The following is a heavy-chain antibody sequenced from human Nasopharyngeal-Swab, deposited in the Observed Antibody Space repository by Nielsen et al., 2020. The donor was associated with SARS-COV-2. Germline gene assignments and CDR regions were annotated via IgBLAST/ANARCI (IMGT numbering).Heavy chain of an antibody. D-gene: IGHD3-22*01. CDR3: ARVGYYDSSGYSYYFDY. V-gene: IGHV4-39*01. J-gene: IGHJ4*02. Sequence: SETLSLTCTVSGGSISSSSYYWGWIRQPPGKGLEWIGSIYYSGSTYYNPSLKSRVTISVDTSKNQFSLKLSPVTAADTAVYYCARVGYYDSSGYSYYFDYWGQGTLVTVSS. CDR1: GGSISSSSYY. CDR2: IYYSGST.